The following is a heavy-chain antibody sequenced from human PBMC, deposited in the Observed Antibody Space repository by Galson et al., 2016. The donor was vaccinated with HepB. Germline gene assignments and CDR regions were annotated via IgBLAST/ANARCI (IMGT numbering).Heavy chain of an antibody. CDR3: ATDGGNFDHGWYVFLN. J-gene: IGHJ1*01. CDR2: VRNKRNGYIT. V-gene: IGHV3-72*01. Sequence: SLRLSCAASGFDFNKYDMQWVRRVPGKGPEWVGRVRNKRNGYITEYDASAKGRFNISRDDSINTVYLQMTSLKIEDTAVYYCATDGGNFDHGWYVFLNWGQGALVTVS. CDR1: GFDFNKYD. D-gene: IGHD6-19*01.